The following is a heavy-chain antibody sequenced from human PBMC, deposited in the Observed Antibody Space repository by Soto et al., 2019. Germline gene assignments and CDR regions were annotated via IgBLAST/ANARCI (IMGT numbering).Heavy chain of an antibody. D-gene: IGHD6-19*01. J-gene: IGHJ6*02. CDR3: ARDSGSGFFGQDYWGMDV. CDR2: IKQDGSEK. CDR1: GFTFSGYW. V-gene: IGHV3-7*05. Sequence: EVRLMESGGGLVQPGGSLRLSCAASGFTFSGYWMSWARQAPGKGLEWVANIKQDGSEKYSVDSVKGRFTISRDNAQGPLYLQMNSLRVEDPAIYYCARDSGSGFFGQDYWGMDVWGQGTTVIVSS.